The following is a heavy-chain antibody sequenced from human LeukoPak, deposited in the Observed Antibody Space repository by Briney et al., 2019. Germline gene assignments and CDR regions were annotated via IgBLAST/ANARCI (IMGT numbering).Heavy chain of an antibody. J-gene: IGHJ4*02. V-gene: IGHV5-10-1*01. Sequence: GESLRISCKGSGYSFTSYWISWVRQMPGKGLDWMGKIDPRDSYTNYSPSFQGHVTISADKSISTAFRQWSSLKASDTAMYYCATIGYCSGGSCYPAPPHLDYWGQGTLVTVSS. D-gene: IGHD2-15*01. CDR3: ATIGYCSGGSCYPAPPHLDY. CDR2: IDPRDSYT. CDR1: GYSFTSYW.